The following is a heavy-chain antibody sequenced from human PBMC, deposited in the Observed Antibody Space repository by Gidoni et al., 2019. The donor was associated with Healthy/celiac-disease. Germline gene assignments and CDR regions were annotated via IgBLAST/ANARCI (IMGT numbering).Heavy chain of an antibody. V-gene: IGHV4-4*07. CDR1: GGSVSSYY. CDR2: IYTSGST. D-gene: IGHD1-26*01. J-gene: IGHJ4*02. Sequence: QVQLQESGPGLVKPSETLSLTCTVSGGSVSSYYWSWIRQPAGKGLEGVGRIYTSGSTNYNPSLKSRVTMSVDTSKNQFPRKLSSGTAADTAVYYCARGYIVGAWGGYMAFDYWGQGTLVTVSS. CDR3: ARGYIVGAWGGYMAFDY.